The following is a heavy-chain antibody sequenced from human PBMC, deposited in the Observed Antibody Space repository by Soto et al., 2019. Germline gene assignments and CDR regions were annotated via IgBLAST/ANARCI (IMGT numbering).Heavy chain of an antibody. J-gene: IGHJ6*02. D-gene: IGHD6-19*01. CDR1: GFTCSSYS. CDR3: ARDGAVAGMGLYYYYYGMDV. CDR2: ISSSSSYI. Sequence: PGGSLRLSCAASGFTCSSYSMNWVRQAPGKGLEWVSSISSSSSYIYYADSVKGRFTISRDNAKNSLYLQMNSLRAEDTAVYYCARDGAVAGMGLYYYYYGMDVWGQGTTVTVSS. V-gene: IGHV3-21*01.